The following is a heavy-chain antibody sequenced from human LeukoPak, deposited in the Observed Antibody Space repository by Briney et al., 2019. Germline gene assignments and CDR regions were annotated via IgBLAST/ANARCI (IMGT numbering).Heavy chain of an antibody. D-gene: IGHD4-17*01. CDR3: ARESASDYGDLDY. V-gene: IGHV1-2*02. CDR2: INPNSGGT. CDR1: GYTFTGYY. J-gene: IGHJ4*02. Sequence: ASVKVSCKASGYTFTGYYMHWVRQAPGQGLEWMGWINPNSGGTNYAQKFQGRVTMTRDTSISTACMELSRLRSDDTAVYYCARESASDYGDLDYWGQGTLVTVSS.